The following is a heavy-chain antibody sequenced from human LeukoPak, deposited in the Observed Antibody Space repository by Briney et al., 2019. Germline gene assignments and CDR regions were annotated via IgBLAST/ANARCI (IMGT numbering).Heavy chain of an antibody. V-gene: IGHV4-4*07. D-gene: IGHD2-15*01. J-gene: IGHJ4*02. CDR3: AREDPLVAARGLDY. CDR2: IYASGNS. CDR1: GDSISNYY. Sequence: SETLSLTCTVSGDSISNYYWSWIRQPAGKGLEWIGRIYASGNSNNPSLKSRLTMSIDTSKNQFSLRLSSVTAADTAVYYCAREDPLVAARGLDYWGQGTLVTVSS.